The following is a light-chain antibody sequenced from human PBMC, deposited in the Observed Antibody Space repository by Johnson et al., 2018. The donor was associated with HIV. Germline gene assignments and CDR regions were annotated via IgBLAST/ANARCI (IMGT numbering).Light chain of an antibody. CDR2: DDI. J-gene: IGLJ1*01. V-gene: IGLV1-51*01. CDR3: GTWDNSLSAYV. Sequence: QSVLTQPPSVSAAPGQKVTISCSGIGSNIGDNYVSWYQHLPGTAPRLLIYDDIKRPSGIPDRFSGSKSGTSATLGITGLQTGDEADYYCGTWDNSLSAYVFGTGTKVTVL. CDR1: GSNIGDNY.